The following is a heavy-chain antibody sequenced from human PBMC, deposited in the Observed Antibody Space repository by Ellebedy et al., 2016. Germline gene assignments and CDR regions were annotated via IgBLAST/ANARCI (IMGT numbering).Heavy chain of an antibody. CDR1: GFTFSLYG. CDR2: IRPSGGST. J-gene: IGHJ4*02. CDR3: AKRSAVGTYYFDF. V-gene: IGHV3-23*01. Sequence: GESLKISCVASGFTFSLYGMGWVRQAPGKGLEWVSSIRPSGGSTFYADSVKGRFTISRDNFKNTLYLEMNVLRDEDTAVYFCAKRSAVGTYYFDFWGQGTLVTVSP. D-gene: IGHD6-13*01.